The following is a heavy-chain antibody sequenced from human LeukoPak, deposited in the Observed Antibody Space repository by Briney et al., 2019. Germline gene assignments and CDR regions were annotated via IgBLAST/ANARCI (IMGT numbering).Heavy chain of an antibody. Sequence: ASVKVSWKASGYTFTGYYMHWVRQAPGQGLEWMGRINPNSGGTNYAQKFQGRVTMTRDTSISTAYMELSRLRSDDTAVYYCASYCSGGSCYSAHMDVWGKGTTVTVSS. CDR3: ASYCSGGSCYSAHMDV. V-gene: IGHV1-2*06. CDR1: GYTFTGYY. CDR2: INPNSGGT. D-gene: IGHD2-15*01. J-gene: IGHJ6*03.